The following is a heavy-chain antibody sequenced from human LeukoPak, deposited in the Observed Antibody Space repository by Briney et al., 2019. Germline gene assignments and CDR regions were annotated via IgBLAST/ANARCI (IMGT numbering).Heavy chain of an antibody. Sequence: GASVKVSCKASGYTFTGYYMHWVRQAPGQGLEWIGRINPNSGGTNYAQKFQGRVTMTRDTSISTAYMELSRLRSDDTAVYYCARVQYDYVWGSYLHYWGQGTLVTVSS. CDR2: INPNSGGT. CDR3: ARVQYDYVWGSYLHY. J-gene: IGHJ4*02. D-gene: IGHD3-16*02. CDR1: GYTFTGYY. V-gene: IGHV1-2*06.